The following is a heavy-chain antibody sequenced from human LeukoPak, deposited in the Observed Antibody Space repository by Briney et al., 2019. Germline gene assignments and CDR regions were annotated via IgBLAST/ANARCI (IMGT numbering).Heavy chain of an antibody. D-gene: IGHD2-21*02. CDR3: TSWGDTTAEYFQR. Sequence: GGSLRLSCVASGFTFGKYWMSWVRQAPGKGLEWVAHINPDGRDTYYVDSVKGRFTISRDNAQNSMYLQMNSLRVEDTAVYYCTSWGDTTAEYFQRWGQGTLVTVSS. J-gene: IGHJ1*01. CDR1: GFTFGKYW. V-gene: IGHV3-7*01. CDR2: INPDGRDT.